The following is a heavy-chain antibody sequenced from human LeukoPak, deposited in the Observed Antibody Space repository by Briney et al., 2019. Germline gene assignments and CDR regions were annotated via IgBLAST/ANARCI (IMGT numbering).Heavy chain of an antibody. CDR1: GGSISSYY. V-gene: IGHV4-59*08. Sequence: SETLSLTCTVSGGSISSYYWSWIRQPPGKGLEWIGYIYYSGSTNYNPSLKSRATISVDTSKKQFSLKLTSVTAADTAVYYCARRSMVRTVGYYYGMDVWGQGTTVTVSS. D-gene: IGHD4/OR15-4a*01. CDR3: ARRSMVRTVGYYYGMDV. J-gene: IGHJ6*02. CDR2: IYYSGST.